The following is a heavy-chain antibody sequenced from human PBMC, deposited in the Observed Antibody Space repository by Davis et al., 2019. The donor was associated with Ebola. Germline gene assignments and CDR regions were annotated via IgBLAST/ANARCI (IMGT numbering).Heavy chain of an antibody. Sequence: GESLKISCAASGFTFSSYWMSWVRQAPGKGLEWVGRIKTKPYGGTTDYAAPVKGRFTISRDDSRDTLSLQMNSLQTEDTAIYYCTAGLRDSGGMDVWGQGTSVTVSS. D-gene: IGHD3-10*01. J-gene: IGHJ6*02. CDR2: IKTKPYGGTT. V-gene: IGHV3-15*01. CDR1: GFTFSSYW. CDR3: TAGLRDSGGMDV.